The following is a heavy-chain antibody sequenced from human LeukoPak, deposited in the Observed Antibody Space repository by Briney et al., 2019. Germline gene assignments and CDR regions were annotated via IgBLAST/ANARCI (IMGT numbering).Heavy chain of an antibody. V-gene: IGHV1-18*01. CDR2: ISGLNGNT. J-gene: IGHJ4*02. CDR3: ARGYGLNPVNY. D-gene: IGHD4-17*01. CDR1: GGTFSNYP. Sequence: ASVKVSCRASGGTFSNYPISWVRQAPGQGLEWMGWISGLNGNTYYAQKFQGRLSMTTDTSTSTAYMALKSLRSDDTAVYYCARGYGLNPVNYWGQGTLVTVSS.